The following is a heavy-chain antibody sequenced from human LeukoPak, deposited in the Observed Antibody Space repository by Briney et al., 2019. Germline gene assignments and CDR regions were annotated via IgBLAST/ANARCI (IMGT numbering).Heavy chain of an antibody. J-gene: IGHJ6*02. V-gene: IGHV1-24*01. CDR3: ATVELMVRGAPTSHYGMDV. D-gene: IGHD3-10*01. CDR1: GYTLTELS. CDR2: FDPEDGET. Sequence: RASVKVSCKVSGYTLTELSMHWVRQAPGKGLEWMGGFDPEDGETIYAQKFQGRVTMTEDTSTDTAYMELSSLRSEDKAVYYCATVELMVRGAPTSHYGMDVWGQGTTVTVSS.